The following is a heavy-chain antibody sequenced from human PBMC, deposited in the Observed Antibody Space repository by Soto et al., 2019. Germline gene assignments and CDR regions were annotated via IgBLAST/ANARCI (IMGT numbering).Heavy chain of an antibody. J-gene: IGHJ6*02. Sequence: QVQLVQSGAEVKKPGSSVKVSCKASAGTFRSYAISWVRQAPGQGLEWMGGIIPMFGTANYAQKFQGRVTITADESTSTAYMELSSLGSEDTAVYYCARTVYSSGLYHYGMGAWGQGTTVTVSS. CDR3: ARTVYSSGLYHYGMGA. CDR1: AGTFRSYA. D-gene: IGHD5-18*01. CDR2: IIPMFGTA. V-gene: IGHV1-69*12.